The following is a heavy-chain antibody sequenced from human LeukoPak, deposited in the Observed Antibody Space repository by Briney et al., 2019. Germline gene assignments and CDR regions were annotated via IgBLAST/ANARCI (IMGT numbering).Heavy chain of an antibody. CDR2: IYYSGST. D-gene: IGHD3-10*01. CDR1: GGSISSYY. J-gene: IGHJ4*02. CDR3: ARDQEDSGTDY. V-gene: IGHV4-59*12. Sequence: KPSETLSLTCTVSGGSISSYYWSWIRQPPGKGLEWIGYIYYSGSTYYNPSLKSRVTISLDTSKNQFSLKLSSVTAADTAVYYCARDQEDSGTDYWGQGTLVTVSS.